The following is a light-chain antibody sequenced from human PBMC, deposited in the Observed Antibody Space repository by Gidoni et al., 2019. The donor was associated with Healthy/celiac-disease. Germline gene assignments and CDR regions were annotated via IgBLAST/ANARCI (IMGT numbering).Light chain of an antibody. CDR2: SNN. Sequence: QSVLTQTPAASGTRGQRVTISCSGSSSNIGSNTVNWYQQPPGTAPKLLIYSNNQRPSGVPDRFSGSKSGTSASLAISGLQSEDEADYYCAACDDSLNALVFGTGTKVTVL. CDR1: SSNIGSNT. V-gene: IGLV1-44*01. J-gene: IGLJ1*01. CDR3: AACDDSLNALV.